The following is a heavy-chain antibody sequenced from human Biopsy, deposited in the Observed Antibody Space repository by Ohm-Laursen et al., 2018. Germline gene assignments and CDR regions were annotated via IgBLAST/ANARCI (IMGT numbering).Heavy chain of an antibody. CDR1: GYNFLDYY. J-gene: IGHJ4*02. D-gene: IGHD1-26*01. CDR2: INSKSGAA. V-gene: IGHV1-2*06. Sequence: ASVKVSCKASGYNFLDYYIHWVRQAPGQGLEWMGLINSKSGAANYALKFQGRVTMARDTSITTGYLEVHRLTVDDTAVYFCAVGSHFWGLGTLVIVSS. CDR3: AVGSHF.